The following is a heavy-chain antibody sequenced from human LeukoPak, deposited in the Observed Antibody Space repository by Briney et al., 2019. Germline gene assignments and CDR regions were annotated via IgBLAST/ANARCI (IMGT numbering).Heavy chain of an antibody. CDR2: IYYSGDT. CDR1: GGSVTSGDYY. D-gene: IGHD6-13*01. CDR3: AREGAATGTPRAFDL. J-gene: IGHJ3*01. V-gene: IGHV4-31*03. Sequence: PQTLSLTCTVSGGSVTSGDYYWTWIRQQPGKGLEWIGYIYYSGDTYYNPSLKSRLTMSVDTSKSQFSLKLRSLTAADTAVYYCAREGAATGTPRAFDLWGQGQWSPSLQ.